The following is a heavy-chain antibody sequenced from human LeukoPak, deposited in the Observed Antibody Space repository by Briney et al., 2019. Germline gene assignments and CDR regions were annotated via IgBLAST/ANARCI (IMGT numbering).Heavy chain of an antibody. CDR3: ARGKYSSGWYGYQGNYYYYYMDV. CDR1: GFTFDDYG. J-gene: IGHJ6*03. Sequence: GGSLRLSCAASGFTFDDYGMSWVRQAPGKGLEWVSGINWNGGSTGYADSVKGRFTISRDNAKNSLYLQMNSPRAEDTALYYCARGKYSSGWYGYQGNYYYYYMDVWAKGTTVTVSS. V-gene: IGHV3-20*04. D-gene: IGHD6-19*01. CDR2: INWNGGST.